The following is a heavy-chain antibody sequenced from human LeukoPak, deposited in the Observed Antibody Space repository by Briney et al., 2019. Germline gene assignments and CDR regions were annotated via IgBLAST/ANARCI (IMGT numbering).Heavy chain of an antibody. CDR2: IGTASDT. J-gene: IGHJ6*03. Sequence: GGSLRLSCAASGFTFSSFDMHWVRQPTGQGLEWFSTIGTASDTYYPGSVEGRFTLSRDNAKNSLYLQMNSLTAGDTAVYYCARGPPSGKYYYMDVWGKGTTVTVSS. CDR3: ARGPPSGKYYYMDV. V-gene: IGHV3-13*01. D-gene: IGHD6-19*01. CDR1: GFTFSSFD.